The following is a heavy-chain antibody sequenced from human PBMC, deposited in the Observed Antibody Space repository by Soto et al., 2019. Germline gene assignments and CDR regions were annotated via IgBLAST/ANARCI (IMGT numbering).Heavy chain of an antibody. Sequence: GGTLTLSCAASGVSFGYYGMCWGRQGQGKGPEGLATIKLDASEKKCVDTEKRPFTLSRDNAKNTLYLQMDSLRAEDTAVYYCARDSGYGPGTSVNHYFDYWGHGTLVTVSS. J-gene: IGHJ4*01. V-gene: IGHV3-7*01. CDR3: ARDSGYGPGTSVNHYFDY. D-gene: IGHD3-10*01. CDR2: IKLDASEK. CDR1: GVSFGYYG.